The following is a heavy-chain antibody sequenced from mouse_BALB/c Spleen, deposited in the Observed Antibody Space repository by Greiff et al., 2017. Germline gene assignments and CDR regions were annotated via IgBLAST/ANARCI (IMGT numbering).Heavy chain of an antibody. J-gene: IGHJ1*01. CDR3: ARSYGSSPWYFDV. Sequence: EVKLLESGAELVKPGASVKLSCTASGFNIKDTYMHWVKQRPEQGLEWIGRIDPANGNTKYDPKFQGKATITADTSSNTAYLQLSSLTSEDTAVYYCARSYGSSPWYFDVWGAGTTVTVSS. CDR2: IDPANGNT. D-gene: IGHD1-1*01. V-gene: IGHV14-3*02. CDR1: GFNIKDTY.